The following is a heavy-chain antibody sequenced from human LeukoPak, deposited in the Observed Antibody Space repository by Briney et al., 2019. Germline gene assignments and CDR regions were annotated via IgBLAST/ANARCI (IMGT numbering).Heavy chain of an antibody. Sequence: GGSLRLSCAASGFTFSNYGMNWVRQAPGKGLEWISYISSSSSLIYYADSVKGRFTISRDNAKNSLYLQMNSLRAEDTAVYYCARVTRRRDGYNYGDYWGQGTLVTVSS. V-gene: IGHV3-48*04. CDR1: GFTFSNYG. CDR2: ISSSSSLI. CDR3: ARVTRRRDGYNYGDY. J-gene: IGHJ4*02. D-gene: IGHD5-24*01.